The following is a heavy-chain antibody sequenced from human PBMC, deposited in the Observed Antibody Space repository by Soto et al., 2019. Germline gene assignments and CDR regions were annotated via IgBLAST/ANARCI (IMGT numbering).Heavy chain of an antibody. CDR1: EFTFSSYA. CDR2: ISGSGERT. V-gene: IGHV3-23*01. J-gene: IGHJ4*02. CDR3: AKVDEGATDY. Sequence: EVQLLESGGGLVQPGGSLRLSCAASEFTFSSYAMSWVRQAPGKGLEWVSIISGSGERTYYADSVKGRFTISRDNSKNTLYLQMNSVTAEDTAVYYCAKVDEGATDYWGQGSLVIVSS. D-gene: IGHD1-26*01.